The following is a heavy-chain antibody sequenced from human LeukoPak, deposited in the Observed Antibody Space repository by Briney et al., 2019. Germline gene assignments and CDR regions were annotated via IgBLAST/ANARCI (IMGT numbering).Heavy chain of an antibody. Sequence: GGSLRLSCAASGFSFSSHGMSWVRQAPGKGLEWVSGIIGGAGSTYYADSVKGRFTISRDNAKNSLYLQMNSLRAEDTALYYCARDPEGWLVHFDYWGQGTLVTVSS. J-gene: IGHJ4*02. CDR2: IIGGAGST. CDR3: ARDPEGWLVHFDY. CDR1: GFSFSSHG. D-gene: IGHD6-19*01. V-gene: IGHV3-23*01.